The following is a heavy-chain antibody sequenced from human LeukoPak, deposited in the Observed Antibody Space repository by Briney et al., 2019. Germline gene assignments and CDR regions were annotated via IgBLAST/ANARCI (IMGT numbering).Heavy chain of an antibody. Sequence: GGSLRLSCAASGFTVSSNYMSWVRQAPGKGLEWVSVIYSGGSTYYADSVKGRFTISRDNSKNTLYLQMNSLRAEDTAVYYCASNYGDYFDAFDIWGQGTMVTVSS. CDR1: GFTVSSNY. CDR3: ASNYGDYFDAFDI. V-gene: IGHV3-53*01. CDR2: IYSGGST. J-gene: IGHJ3*02. D-gene: IGHD4-17*01.